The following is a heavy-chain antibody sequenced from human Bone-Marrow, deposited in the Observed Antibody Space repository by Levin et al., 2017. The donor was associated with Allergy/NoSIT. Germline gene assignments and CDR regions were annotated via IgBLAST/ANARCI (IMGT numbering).Heavy chain of an antibody. Sequence: GESLKISCTASGFTFSDYVMHWVRQAPGKGLEWVAVIWYGGIDKYYADSVKGRFTISRDDSRNTLYLQMNSLKAEDTAVFYCARGRYDGDYFDFWGQGTQVTVPS. CDR2: IWYGGIDK. D-gene: IGHD4-17*01. V-gene: IGHV3-33*01. CDR1: GFTFSDYV. CDR3: ARGRYDGDYFDF. J-gene: IGHJ4*02.